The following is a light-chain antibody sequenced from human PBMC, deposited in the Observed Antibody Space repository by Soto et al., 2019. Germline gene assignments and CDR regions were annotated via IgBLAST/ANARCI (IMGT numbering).Light chain of an antibody. CDR1: QSVSGG. V-gene: IGKV3-15*01. Sequence: IALTQSPATLSFSPGERVTLSCMASQSVSGGLAWYQRIPGQAPRLFIFAASSRATSVPARFTGSRSGTEFTLTITSLQAEDFAIYYCQQYNNWPRTFGQGTKV. CDR3: QQYNNWPRT. CDR2: AAS. J-gene: IGKJ1*01.